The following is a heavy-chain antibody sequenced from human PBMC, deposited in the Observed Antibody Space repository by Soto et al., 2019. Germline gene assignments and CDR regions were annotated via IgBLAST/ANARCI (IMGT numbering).Heavy chain of an antibody. CDR1: GFIFSSYG. CDR3: ARGNGSGSYLIDY. D-gene: IGHD3-10*01. J-gene: IGHJ4*02. CDR2: IRYDGSNE. Sequence: QVQLVESGGGVDQPGRSLRLSCAASGFIFSSYGMHWVRQAPGKGLEWVSIIRYDGSNEEYTESVKGRFTISRDNSRNTLYLQMNSLRAEDTALYYCARGNGSGSYLIDYWGQGTLVTVSS. V-gene: IGHV3-33*01.